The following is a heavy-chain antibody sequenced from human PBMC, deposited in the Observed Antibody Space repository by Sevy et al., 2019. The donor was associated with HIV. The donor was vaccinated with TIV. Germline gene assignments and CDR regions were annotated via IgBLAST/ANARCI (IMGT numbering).Heavy chain of an antibody. Sequence: GGSLRLSCAASGFTFSSYAMHWVRQAPGKGLEWVAVISYDGSNKYYADSVKGRFTISRDNSKNTLYLQMNSLRAEDTAVYYCARDELDCSGGSCYSRYPYWYFDLRGRGTLVTVSS. CDR3: ARDELDCSGGSCYSRYPYWYFDL. CDR2: ISYDGSNK. J-gene: IGHJ2*01. CDR1: GFTFSSYA. V-gene: IGHV3-30-3*01. D-gene: IGHD2-15*01.